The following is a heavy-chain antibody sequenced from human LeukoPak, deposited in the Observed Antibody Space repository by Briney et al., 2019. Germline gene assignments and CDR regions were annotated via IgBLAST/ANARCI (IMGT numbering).Heavy chain of an antibody. J-gene: IGHJ4*02. V-gene: IGHV3-74*01. Sequence: QPGGSLRLSCVASGFTFSSYWMHWVRQAPGKGLVWVSHINGDGSSTIYVDSVKGRFTISRDNSKNTLYLQMNSLRAEDTAVYYCARAILVVITEIDYWGQGTLVTVSS. CDR2: INGDGSST. D-gene: IGHD3-22*01. CDR1: GFTFSSYW. CDR3: ARAILVVITEIDY.